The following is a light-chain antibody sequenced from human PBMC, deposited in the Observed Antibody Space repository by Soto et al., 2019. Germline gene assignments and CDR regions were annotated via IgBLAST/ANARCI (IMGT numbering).Light chain of an antibody. CDR2: RAS. Sequence: EIVLTQSPGTLSLSPGDRAALSCRASQTVDSNYLAWFQQKPGQTPRLIIHRASRRATGIPDRFSGSGSGTDFTLTINRLEPVDFAVYYCQQYGISPYTFGQGTKLEIK. J-gene: IGKJ2*01. CDR1: QTVDSNY. V-gene: IGKV3-20*01. CDR3: QQYGISPYT.